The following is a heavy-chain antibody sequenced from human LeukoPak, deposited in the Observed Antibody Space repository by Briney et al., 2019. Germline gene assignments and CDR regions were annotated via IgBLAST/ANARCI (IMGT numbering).Heavy chain of an antibody. CDR3: AKSPTYYYDTSAKRYFDL. J-gene: IGHJ2*01. CDR1: GFTFDDYG. V-gene: IGHV3-20*04. D-gene: IGHD3-22*01. Sequence: GGSLRLSCAASGFTFDDYGMSWVRQAPGKGLEWVSGINWNGGSTGYADSVKGRFTISRDNAKNSLYLQMNSLRAEDTAVYYCAKSPTYYYDTSAKRYFDLWGRGTLVTVSS. CDR2: INWNGGST.